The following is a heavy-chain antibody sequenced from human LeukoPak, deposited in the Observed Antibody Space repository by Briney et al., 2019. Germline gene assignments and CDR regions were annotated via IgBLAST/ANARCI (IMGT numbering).Heavy chain of an antibody. V-gene: IGHV4-4*07. Sequence: SETLSLTCTVSGGSVLELDPAARREGTGVDTSGSTNYNPSLKSRVTISVDTSKNQFSLKLSSVTAADTAVYYCARPYYYGSGSYYNGYYFDYWGQGTLVTVSS. CDR3: ARPYYYGSGSYYNGYYFDY. D-gene: IGHD3-10*01. J-gene: IGHJ4*02. CDR2: TSGST. CDR1: GGSV.